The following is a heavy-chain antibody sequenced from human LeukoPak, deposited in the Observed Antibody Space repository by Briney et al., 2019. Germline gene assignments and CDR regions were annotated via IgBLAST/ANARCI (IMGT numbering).Heavy chain of an antibody. D-gene: IGHD3-10*01. Sequence: PSETLSLTCAVYGGSFSGYYWSWIRQPPGKGLEWIGEINHSGSTNYNPSLKSRVTISVDTSKNQFSLKLSSVTAADTAVYYCARHPDMVRGVRPFDYWGQGTLVTVSS. J-gene: IGHJ4*02. CDR2: INHSGST. CDR1: GGSFSGYY. CDR3: ARHPDMVRGVRPFDY. V-gene: IGHV4-34*01.